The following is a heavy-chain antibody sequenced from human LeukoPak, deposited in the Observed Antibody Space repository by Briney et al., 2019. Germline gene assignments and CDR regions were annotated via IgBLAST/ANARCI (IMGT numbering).Heavy chain of an antibody. CDR3: ARDVSGYYNY. V-gene: IGHV3-7*01. Sequence: GGSLRLSCVASEFALSIYWMSWVRQAPGKGLEWVADIRQGGVEKYSVDSVRGRFTISRDNANNSLYLQMDSLRAEDTAVYYCARDVSGYYNYWGPGTLVTVSS. D-gene: IGHD3-9*01. CDR2: IRQGGVEK. J-gene: IGHJ4*02. CDR1: EFALSIYW.